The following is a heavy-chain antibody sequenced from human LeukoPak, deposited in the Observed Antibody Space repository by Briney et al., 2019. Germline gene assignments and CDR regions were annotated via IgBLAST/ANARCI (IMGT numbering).Heavy chain of an antibody. CDR1: GFTFSSYS. V-gene: IGHV3-21*01. Sequence: GGSLRLSCAASGFTFSSYSMNWVRQAPGKGLEWVSSISSSSSYIYYADSVKGRFTVSRDNAKNSLYLQMNSLRAEDTAVYYCARETWVDVKVPFDHWGQGTLVIVSS. CDR2: ISSSSSYI. CDR3: ARETWVDVKVPFDH. D-gene: IGHD1-26*01. J-gene: IGHJ4*02.